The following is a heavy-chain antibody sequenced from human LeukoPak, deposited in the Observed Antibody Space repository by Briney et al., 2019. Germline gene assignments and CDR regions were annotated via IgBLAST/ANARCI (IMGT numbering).Heavy chain of an antibody. Sequence: PGGSLILSCAASGFTFSSYEMNWVRQAPGKGLEWVSYISSSGSTIYYADSVKGQFTISRDNAKNSLYLQMNSLRAEDTAVYYCARQTMVRATQVEWFDPWGQGTLVTVSS. CDR2: ISSSGSTI. CDR3: ARQTMVRATQVEWFDP. D-gene: IGHD3-10*01. V-gene: IGHV3-48*03. CDR1: GFTFSSYE. J-gene: IGHJ5*02.